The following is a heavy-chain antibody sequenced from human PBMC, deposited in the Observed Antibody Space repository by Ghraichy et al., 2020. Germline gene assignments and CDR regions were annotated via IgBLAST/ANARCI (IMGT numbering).Heavy chain of an antibody. J-gene: IGHJ4*02. CDR2: IYYSGST. D-gene: IGHD3-22*01. CDR1: GGSISSYY. Sequence: SETLSLTCTVSGGSISSYYWSWIRQPPGKGLEWIGYIYYSGSTNYNPSLKSRVTISVDTSKNQFSLKLSSVTAADTAVYYCASSLWGHSGYPVEFDYWGQGTLVTVSS. V-gene: IGHV4-59*01. CDR3: ASSLWGHSGYPVEFDY.